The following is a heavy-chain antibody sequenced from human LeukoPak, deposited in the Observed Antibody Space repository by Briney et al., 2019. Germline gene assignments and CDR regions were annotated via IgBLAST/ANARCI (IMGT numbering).Heavy chain of an antibody. J-gene: IGHJ4*02. Sequence: QSGGSLRLPCAASRFTFSSYWMHWVRQAPGKGLVWVSHINDDGRDTNYADSVKGRFTISRDNAKNTLYLQMNGLRAEDTAVYYCVRGSSGWFGIDFWGQGALVTVSS. V-gene: IGHV3-74*01. CDR3: VRGSSGWFGIDF. CDR1: RFTFSSYW. D-gene: IGHD6-19*01. CDR2: INDDGRDT.